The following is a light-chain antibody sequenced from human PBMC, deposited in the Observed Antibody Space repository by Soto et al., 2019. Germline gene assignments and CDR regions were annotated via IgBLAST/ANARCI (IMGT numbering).Light chain of an antibody. CDR3: AAWDDSLSGKL. J-gene: IGLJ1*01. V-gene: IGLV1-47*01. CDR1: SSNIGSNY. CDR2: RNN. Sequence: QSVLTHPPSESGTPGQRVTISCSGSSSNIGSNYVYWYQQLPGTAPKLLIYRNNQRPSGVPDRFSGSKSGTSASLAISGLRSEDEADYYCAAWDDSLSGKLFGTGTKVTVL.